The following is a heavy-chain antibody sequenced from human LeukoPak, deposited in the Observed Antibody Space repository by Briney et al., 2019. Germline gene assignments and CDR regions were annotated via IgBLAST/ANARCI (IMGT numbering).Heavy chain of an antibody. V-gene: IGHV7-4-1*02. CDR2: INANTGNP. CDR1: GYTFTSYA. D-gene: IGHD1-1*01. CDR3: ARRVEGHAFDI. Sequence: WASVKVSCKASGYTFTSYAMNWVRQAPGQGLGWMGWINANTGNPTYAQGFTGRFVFSLDTSVSTAYLQISSLKAEDTAVYYCARRVEGHAFDIWGQGTMVTVSS. J-gene: IGHJ3*02.